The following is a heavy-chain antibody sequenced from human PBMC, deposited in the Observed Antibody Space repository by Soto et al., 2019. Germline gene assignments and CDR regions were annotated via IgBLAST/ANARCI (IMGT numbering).Heavy chain of an antibody. D-gene: IGHD2-8*01. CDR2: ISGSGGST. J-gene: IGHJ4*02. Sequence: VQLLESGGGVVQPGGSLRLSCAASGFTFSSYAMSWVRQAPGKGLEWVSAISGSGGSTYYADSVKGRFTISRDNSKNTLYLQMNSLRAEDTAVYYCAKDATFYCTNGVCPHDYWGQGTLVTVSS. CDR3: AKDATFYCTNGVCPHDY. CDR1: GFTFSSYA. V-gene: IGHV3-23*01.